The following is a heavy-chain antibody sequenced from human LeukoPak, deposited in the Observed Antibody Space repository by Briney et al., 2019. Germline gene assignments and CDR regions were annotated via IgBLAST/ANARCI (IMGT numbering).Heavy chain of an antibody. CDR1: GYTFTSYG. CDR3: ARADQIVVVPAAVPLTYYYYYGMDV. CDR2: ISAYNGNT. D-gene: IGHD2-2*01. J-gene: IGHJ6*02. V-gene: IGHV1-18*01. Sequence: ASVKVSCRASGYTFTSYGISWVRQAPGQGLEWMGWISAYNGNTNYAQKLQGGVTMTTDTSTSTAYMELRSLRSDDTAVYYCARADQIVVVPAAVPLTYYYYYGMDVWGQGTTVTVSS.